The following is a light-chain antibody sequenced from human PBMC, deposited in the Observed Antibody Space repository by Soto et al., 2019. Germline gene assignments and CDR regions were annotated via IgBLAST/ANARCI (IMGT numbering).Light chain of an antibody. J-gene: IGKJ1*01. CDR3: QQSYSTPWT. CDR2: HAS. CDR1: QTINNW. V-gene: IGKV1-5*01. Sequence: DIQMTQSPSTLSASIGDRVTITCRASQTINNWLAWYQQKPGKAPNLLVYHASNLETGVPSRFSGSGSGTDFTLTISSLQPEDFAAYYCQQSYSTPWTFGQGTKVDIK.